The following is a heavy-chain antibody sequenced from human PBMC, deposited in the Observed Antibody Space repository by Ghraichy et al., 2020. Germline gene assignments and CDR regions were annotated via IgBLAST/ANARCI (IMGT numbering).Heavy chain of an antibody. D-gene: IGHD5-18*01. J-gene: IGHJ4*02. CDR2: IYYSGST. CDR3: ARHFGGYSYGPTPFFDY. Sequence: SETLSLTCTVSGGSISSSSYYWGWIRQPPGKGLEWIGSIYYSGSTYYNPSLKSRVTISVDTSKNQFSLKLSSVTAADTAVYYCARHFGGYSYGPTPFFDYWGQGTLVTVSS. V-gene: IGHV4-39*01. CDR1: GGSISSSSYY.